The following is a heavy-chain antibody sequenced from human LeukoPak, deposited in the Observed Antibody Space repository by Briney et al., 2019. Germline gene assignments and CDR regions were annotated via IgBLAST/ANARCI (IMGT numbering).Heavy chain of an antibody. Sequence: GGSLRLSCAASGFTFSSYSMNWVRQAPGKGLEWVSYISSSSSTIYYADSVKGRFTISRDNAKNSLYLQMNSLRAEDTAVYYCARVGAAAGSAFDYWGQGTLVTVSS. CDR2: ISSSSSTI. CDR1: GFTFSSYS. J-gene: IGHJ4*02. CDR3: ARVGAAAGSAFDY. D-gene: IGHD6-13*01. V-gene: IGHV3-48*01.